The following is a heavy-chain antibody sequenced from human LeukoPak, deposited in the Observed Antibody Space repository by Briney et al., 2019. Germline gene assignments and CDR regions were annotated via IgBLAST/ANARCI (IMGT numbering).Heavy chain of an antibody. CDR1: GNTFSTHD. Sequence: SVKVSCKASGNTFSTHDITWVRQAPGQGLEWMGGIIPIFGTANYAQKFQGRVTITTDESTSTAYMELSSLRSEDTAVYYCATVGDYYGSGSYPLTGAFDIWGQGTMVTVSS. CDR3: ATVGDYYGSGSYPLTGAFDI. D-gene: IGHD3-10*01. J-gene: IGHJ3*02. V-gene: IGHV1-69*05. CDR2: IIPIFGTA.